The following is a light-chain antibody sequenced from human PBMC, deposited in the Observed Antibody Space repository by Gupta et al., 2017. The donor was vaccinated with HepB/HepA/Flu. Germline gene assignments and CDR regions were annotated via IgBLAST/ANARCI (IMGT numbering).Light chain of an antibody. Sequence: EIVLTQSPGISSLSPGERATLSCRASQGITSSYLAWYQQKPGQAPRLLIYDASSRATGIPDRFSGSGSGTDFILTISRLEPEDCAVYFCQHYGRSPGTFGHGTKVEIK. CDR1: QGITSSY. V-gene: IGKV3-20*01. J-gene: IGKJ1*01. CDR3: QHYGRSPGT. CDR2: DAS.